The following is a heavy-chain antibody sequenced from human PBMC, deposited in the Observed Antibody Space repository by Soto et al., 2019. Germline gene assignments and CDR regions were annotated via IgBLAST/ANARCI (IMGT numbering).Heavy chain of an antibody. V-gene: IGHV4-31*03. J-gene: IGHJ5*02. CDR1: GGSMSSGGYY. CDR2: IYYSGST. CDR3: ARQKIPPVSTTVVTPGWFDP. Sequence: SETLSLTCTVSGGSMSSGGYYWSWIRQHPGKGLEWIGYIYYSGSTYYNPSLKSRVTISVDTSKNQFSLKLSSVTAADTAVYYCARQKIPPVSTTVVTPGWFDPWGQGTLVTVS. D-gene: IGHD4-17*01.